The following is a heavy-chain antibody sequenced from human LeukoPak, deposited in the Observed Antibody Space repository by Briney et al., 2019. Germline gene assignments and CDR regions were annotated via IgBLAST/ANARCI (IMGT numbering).Heavy chain of an antibody. V-gene: IGHV1-46*01. CDR2: INPSSGST. Sequence: ASVKVSCKASGYTFTNYYIHWVREAPGQGLEWMGIINPSSGSTSYAQKFQDRVTMTRDTSTSTLYLELSSLWSEDTAVYYCARGGSGSHHSPFDYWGQGTLVTVSS. CDR3: ARGGSGSHHSPFDY. D-gene: IGHD3-10*01. J-gene: IGHJ4*02. CDR1: GYTFTNYY.